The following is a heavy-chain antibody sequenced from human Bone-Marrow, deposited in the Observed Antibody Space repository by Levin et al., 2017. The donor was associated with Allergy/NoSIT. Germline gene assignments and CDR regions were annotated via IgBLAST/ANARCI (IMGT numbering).Heavy chain of an antibody. CDR1: GFTFSSYS. D-gene: IGHD5-12*01. V-gene: IGHV3-21*01. Sequence: GGSLRLSCAASGFTFSSYSMNWVRQAPGKGLEWVSSISSSSSYIYYADSGKGRSTISRDNAKNSLYLQMNSLRAEDTAVYYCASIKRYSGYDDYWGQGTLVTVSS. J-gene: IGHJ4*02. CDR3: ASIKRYSGYDDY. CDR2: ISSSSSYI.